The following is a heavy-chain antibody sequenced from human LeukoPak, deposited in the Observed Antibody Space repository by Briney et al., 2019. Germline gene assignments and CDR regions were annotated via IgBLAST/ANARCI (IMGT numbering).Heavy chain of an antibody. CDR1: GFAVFSNY. D-gene: IGHD3-22*01. CDR2: IYSDGDT. CDR3: AKDRRRDSSGYDY. Sequence: GGSLRLSCAASGFAVFSNYMNWVRQAPGKGLEWVSVIYSDGDTSYADSVKGRFTISRDNSKNTLYLQMNSLRAEDTAVYYCAKDRRRDSSGYDYWGQGTLVTVSS. J-gene: IGHJ4*02. V-gene: IGHV3-66*01.